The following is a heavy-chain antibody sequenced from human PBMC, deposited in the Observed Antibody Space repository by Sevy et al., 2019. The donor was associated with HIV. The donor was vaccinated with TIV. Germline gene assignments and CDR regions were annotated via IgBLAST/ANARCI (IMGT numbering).Heavy chain of an antibody. J-gene: IGHJ6*02. CDR3: ASGGSGDVWNHGYYYYGMDV. D-gene: IGHD3-3*01. V-gene: IGHV1-8*02. CDR1: GDTFSTYD. Sequence: ASVKVSCKASGDTFSTYDINWVRQAPGQGLEWMGWMSPKSGSTGFAQKFQGRLTMTRDTSINTAYMELSSLRSEDTAVYYCASGGSGDVWNHGYYYYGMDVWGQGTTVTVSS. CDR2: MSPKSGST.